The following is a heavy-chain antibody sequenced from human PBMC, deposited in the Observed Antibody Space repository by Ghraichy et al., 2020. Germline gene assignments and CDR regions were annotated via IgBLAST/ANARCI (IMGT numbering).Heavy chain of an antibody. Sequence: ASVKVSCKASGYTFTSYDINWVRQATGQGLEWMGWMNPNSGNTGYAQKFQGRVTMTRNTSISTAYMELSSLRSEDTAVYYCATSYSSSWYWYFDLWGRGTLVTVSS. V-gene: IGHV1-8*01. J-gene: IGHJ2*01. CDR2: MNPNSGNT. D-gene: IGHD6-13*01. CDR3: ATSYSSSWYWYFDL. CDR1: GYTFTSYD.